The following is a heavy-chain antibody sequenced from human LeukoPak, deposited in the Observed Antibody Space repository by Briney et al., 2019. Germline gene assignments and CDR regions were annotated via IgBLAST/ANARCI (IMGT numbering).Heavy chain of an antibody. D-gene: IGHD2-15*01. J-gene: IGHJ5*02. Sequence: GGSLRLSCAASGFTFSSYEMNWVRQAPGKGLEWVSYISSSGSTIYYADSVKGRFTISRDNAKNSLYLQMNSLRAEDTAVYYCASLVVVAAVAWFDPWGQGTLVTVSS. CDR2: ISSSGSTI. CDR1: GFTFSSYE. V-gene: IGHV3-48*03. CDR3: ASLVVVAAVAWFDP.